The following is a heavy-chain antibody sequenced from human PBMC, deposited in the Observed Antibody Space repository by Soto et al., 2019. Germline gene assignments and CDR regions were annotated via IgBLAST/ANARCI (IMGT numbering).Heavy chain of an antibody. CDR3: VKDESINWYSGHFRH. D-gene: IGHD6-13*01. CDR1: GFTFDDYA. Sequence: SLRLSCAASGFTFDDYARHWVRQVPRKGLEWVSGINWNSGIIGYGDSVKGRFAISRDNAKNSLHLQMNSLSAEDTAFYYCVKDESINWYSGHFRHWGQGTLVTVSS. J-gene: IGHJ1*01. CDR2: INWNSGII. V-gene: IGHV3-9*01.